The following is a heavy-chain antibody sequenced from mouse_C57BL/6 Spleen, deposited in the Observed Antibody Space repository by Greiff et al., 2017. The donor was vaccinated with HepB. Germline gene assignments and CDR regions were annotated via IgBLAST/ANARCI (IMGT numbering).Heavy chain of an antibody. V-gene: IGHV5-17*01. Sequence: EVKLMESGGGLVKPGGSLKLSCAASGFTFSDYGMHWVRQAPEKGLEWVAYISSGSSTIYYADTVKGRFTSSRDNAKNTLFLQMTSLRSEDTAMYYCARLGLRGDYWGQGTTLTVSS. J-gene: IGHJ2*01. CDR3: ARLGLRGDY. D-gene: IGHD2-4*01. CDR2: ISSGSSTI. CDR1: GFTFSDYG.